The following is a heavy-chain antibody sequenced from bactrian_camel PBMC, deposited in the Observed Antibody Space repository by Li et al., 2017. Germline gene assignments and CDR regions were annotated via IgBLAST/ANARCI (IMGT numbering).Heavy chain of an antibody. D-gene: IGHD2*01. J-gene: IGHJ6*01. Sequence: DVQLVESGGGSVQAGGSLRLSCAASGYTYNRNCMAWFRQAPGKEREGVARIATGSGNTYYADSVKGRFTISQDNAKNTVYLQMNSLKPEDTAMCYCAARGPYCYTKLSVRDFTYWGQGTQVTVS. CDR2: IATGSGNT. V-gene: IGHV3S40*01. CDR1: GYTYNRNC. CDR3: AARGPYCYTKLSVRDFTY.